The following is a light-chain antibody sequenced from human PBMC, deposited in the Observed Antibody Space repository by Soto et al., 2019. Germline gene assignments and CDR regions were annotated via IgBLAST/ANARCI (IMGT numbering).Light chain of an antibody. CDR1: QSVSSY. CDR2: GAS. J-gene: IGKJ5*01. Sequence: EFVLTQSPATLSLSPGEVATLSCRASQSVSSYLAWYQQKPGQVPRLLIYGASTRATGIPARFSGSGSGTEFTLTISSLQSEDFAVYYCQQYNNWPRINFGQGTRLEIK. CDR3: QQYNNWPRIN. V-gene: IGKV3-15*01.